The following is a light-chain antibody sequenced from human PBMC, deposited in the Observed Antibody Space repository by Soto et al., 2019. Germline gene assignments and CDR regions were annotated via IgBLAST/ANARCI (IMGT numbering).Light chain of an antibody. CDR3: QQYNNGLSWT. CDR2: GAS. V-gene: IGKV3-15*01. J-gene: IGKJ1*01. CDR1: QGVSRK. Sequence: DIVMTQSPLSLPVTPGEPASISCRASQGVSRKLAWYQHKPGQAPRLLISGASTGATGIPARFSGSGSGTEFTLTISSLQSEDSAVYYCQQYNNGLSWTFGQGTKAAI.